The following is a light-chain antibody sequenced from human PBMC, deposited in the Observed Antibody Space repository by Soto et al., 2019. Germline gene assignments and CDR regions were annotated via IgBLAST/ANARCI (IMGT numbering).Light chain of an antibody. CDR3: QQLDAFPRT. V-gene: IGKV1-9*01. CDR1: QDISRC. CDR2: GAS. Sequence: DIHLTQSPSFLSASVGDRVTITCRASQDISRCLVWYQQKPGKAPKVLIYGASTLQSGVPSRFSGSGSGTEFTLTISSLQPEDFATYYCQQLDAFPRTFGQGTRLE. J-gene: IGKJ5*01.